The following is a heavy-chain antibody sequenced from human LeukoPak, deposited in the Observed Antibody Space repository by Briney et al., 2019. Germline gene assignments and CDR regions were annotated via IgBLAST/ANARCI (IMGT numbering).Heavy chain of an antibody. CDR2: IYYSGST. CDR1: GGSISSYY. V-gene: IGHV4-59*08. J-gene: IGHJ6*03. D-gene: IGHD2-21*01. Sequence: PSETLSLTCTVSGGSISSYYWSWIRQPPGKGLERIGYIYYSGSTNYNPSLKSRVTISVDTSKNQFSLKLSSVTAADTAVYYCARLFVGAYYYYMDVWGKGTTVTVSS. CDR3: ARLFVGAYYYYMDV.